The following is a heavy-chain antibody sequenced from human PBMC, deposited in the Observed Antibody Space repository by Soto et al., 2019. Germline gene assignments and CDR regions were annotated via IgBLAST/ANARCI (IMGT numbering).Heavy chain of an antibody. Sequence: QVQLVQSGAEVKKPGSSVKVSCKASGGTFSSYAIIWVRQAPGQGLEWMGGIIPIFGTANYAQKFQGRVTITADESTSTADMELSSLRSEDTAVYYCAREGTRVGATPFDYWGQGTLVTVSS. CDR3: AREGTRVGATPFDY. J-gene: IGHJ4*02. CDR2: IIPIFGTA. CDR1: GGTFSSYA. V-gene: IGHV1-69*01. D-gene: IGHD1-26*01.